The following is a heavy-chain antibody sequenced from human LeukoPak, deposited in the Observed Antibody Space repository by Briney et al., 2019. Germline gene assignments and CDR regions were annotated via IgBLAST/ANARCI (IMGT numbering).Heavy chain of an antibody. D-gene: IGHD3-22*01. Sequence: GGSLRLSCAASGFTFSNHWMHGVRQVPGKGLVWVSRIDGAGSTTNYADSVKGRFSISRDNAKSTLYLQMYSLRAEDTGVYSCARGPGSSGGAYVGDNWGQGTLVTVSS. V-gene: IGHV3-74*01. J-gene: IGHJ4*02. CDR3: ARGPGSSGGAYVGDN. CDR1: GFTFSNHW. CDR2: IDGAGSTT.